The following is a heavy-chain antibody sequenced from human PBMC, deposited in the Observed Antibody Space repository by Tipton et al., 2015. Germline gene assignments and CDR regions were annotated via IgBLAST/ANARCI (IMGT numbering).Heavy chain of an antibody. D-gene: IGHD5-24*01. Sequence: TLSLTCDVSGYSISSGYYWGWIRQPPGKGLEWIGSISHSGNTYYNPSLKSRVTISVDTSKNQFSLTLNSVTAADTAVYYCARDLEHGMDVWGQGTTVTVSS. V-gene: IGHV4-38-2*02. J-gene: IGHJ6*02. CDR3: ARDLEHGMDV. CDR2: ISHSGNT. CDR1: GYSISSGYY.